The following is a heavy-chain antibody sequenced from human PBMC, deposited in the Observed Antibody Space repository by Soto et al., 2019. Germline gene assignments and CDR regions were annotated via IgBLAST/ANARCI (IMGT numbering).Heavy chain of an antibody. CDR3: ARVIAVAGTEGINWFDP. Sequence: ASVKVSCKASGYTFTSYGISWVRQAPGQGLEWMGWISAYNGNTNYAQKLQGRVTMTTDTSTSTAYMELRNLRSDDTAVYYCARVIAVAGTEGINWFDPWGQGTLVTVSS. V-gene: IGHV1-18*01. CDR2: ISAYNGNT. CDR1: GYTFTSYG. J-gene: IGHJ5*02. D-gene: IGHD6-19*01.